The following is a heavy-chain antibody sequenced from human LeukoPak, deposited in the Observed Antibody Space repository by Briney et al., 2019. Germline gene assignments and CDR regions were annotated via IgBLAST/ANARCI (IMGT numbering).Heavy chain of an antibody. CDR3: ARLNRGRGYFDY. V-gene: IGHV1-2*06. D-gene: IGHD1-26*01. CDR1: GYTFTNYY. Sequence: ASVKVSCKASGYTFTNYYVHWVRQAPGQGLEWMGRINPNSGGTNYAQKFQGRVTMTRDTSISTAYMELSRLRSDDTAVYYCARLNRGRGYFDYWGQGTLVTVSS. J-gene: IGHJ4*02. CDR2: INPNSGGT.